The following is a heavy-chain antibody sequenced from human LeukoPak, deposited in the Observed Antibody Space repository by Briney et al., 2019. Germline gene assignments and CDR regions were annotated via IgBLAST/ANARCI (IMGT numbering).Heavy chain of an antibody. CDR1: GGSISSGDYY. D-gene: IGHD2-2*01. V-gene: IGHV4-30-2*01. J-gene: IGHJ4*02. Sequence: PSQTLSLTCTVSGGSISSGDYYWSWIRQPPGKGLEWIGYIYHSGSTYYNPSLKSRVTMSVDRSKKQFSLQLTSVTAADTAVYYCARGSSLDYWGQGTLVTVSS. CDR3: ARGSSLDY. CDR2: IYHSGST.